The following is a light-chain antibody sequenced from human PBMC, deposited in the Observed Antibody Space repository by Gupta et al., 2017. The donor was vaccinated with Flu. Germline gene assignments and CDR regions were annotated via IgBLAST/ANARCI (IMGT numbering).Light chain of an antibody. CDR2: DVS. Sequence: QSALTQPRSVSVSPGQSVTISCTGTSSDVGAYDYVSWYQQEPGKAPKFIIYDVSTRPPGVPDRFSGSKSGSTASLTISGLQAEDEADYFCCAYAGRSTYVFGSATTVTVL. CDR1: SSDVGAYDY. CDR3: CAYAGRSTYV. J-gene: IGLJ1*01. V-gene: IGLV2-11*01.